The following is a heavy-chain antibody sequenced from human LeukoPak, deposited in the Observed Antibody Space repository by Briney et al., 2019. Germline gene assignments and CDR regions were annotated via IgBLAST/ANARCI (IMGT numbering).Heavy chain of an antibody. CDR3: AKANWVSNADAVW. Sequence: GGSLTLSCAAVGFTFSSYAMSWVRQSPARGLEWVSSIRGGGDTFYADSVKGRFTLFRDDSRNTVFLQLNNLRVEDTAIYYCAKANWVSNADAVWWGQGTVVTVSS. V-gene: IGHV3-23*01. CDR1: GFTFSSYA. J-gene: IGHJ4*02. CDR2: IRGGGDT. D-gene: IGHD1-1*01.